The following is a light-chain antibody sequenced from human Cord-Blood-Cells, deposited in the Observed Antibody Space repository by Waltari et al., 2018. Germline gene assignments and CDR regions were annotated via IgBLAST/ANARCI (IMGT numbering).Light chain of an antibody. CDR1: SCSCSPSYY. V-gene: IGLV8-61*01. Sequence: QTVVTQEPSFSVSPGGTVTPTCCLSSCSCSPSYYPSWSQQTPGQAPRTLIYSTNTRSSGVPDRFSGSILGNKAALTITGAQADDESDYYCVLYMGSGISVFGGGTKLTVL. CDR3: VLYMGSGISV. CDR2: STN. J-gene: IGLJ3*02.